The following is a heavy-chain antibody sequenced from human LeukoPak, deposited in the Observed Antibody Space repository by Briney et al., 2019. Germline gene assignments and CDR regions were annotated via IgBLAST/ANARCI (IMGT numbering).Heavy chain of an antibody. CDR3: AREQRTYYYMDV. Sequence: SEGSLRLSCAASGFTFSSYGMNWVCQAPGKGLEWVSSISSSSSYIYYADSVKGRFTISRDNAKNSLYLQMNSLRAEDTAVYYCAREQRTYYYMDVWGKGTTVTVSS. CDR1: GFTFSSYG. CDR2: ISSSSSYI. V-gene: IGHV3-21*01. J-gene: IGHJ6*03.